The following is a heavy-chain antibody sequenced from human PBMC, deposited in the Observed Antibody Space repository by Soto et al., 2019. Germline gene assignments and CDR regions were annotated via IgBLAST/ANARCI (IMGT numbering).Heavy chain of an antibody. D-gene: IGHD6-13*01. J-gene: IGHJ4*02. V-gene: IGHV4-34*01. Sequence: QVQLQQWGAGLLKPSETLSLTCAVYGGSISDYYWSWIRQPPGKGLEWIGEINHSGSTNYNPSLKSRVTISGDTSKNQFSLKLSSVTAADTAVYYCSTSIKDYSSSLWSDSGQGTLVTVSS. CDR1: GGSISDYY. CDR2: INHSGST. CDR3: STSIKDYSSSLWSD.